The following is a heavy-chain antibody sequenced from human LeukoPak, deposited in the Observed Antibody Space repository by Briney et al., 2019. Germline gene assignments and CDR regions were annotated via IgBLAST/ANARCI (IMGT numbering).Heavy chain of an antibody. V-gene: IGHV1-18*01. CDR3: ARDNHRSSWSWFDP. CDR2: ISAYNGNT. CDR1: GYTFTSYG. D-gene: IGHD6-13*01. J-gene: IGHJ5*02. Sequence: GASVKVSCKASGYTFTSYGISWVRQAPGQGLEWMGWISAYNGNTKYAQEFQGRVTMTTDTSTSTAYMELRSQSSDDTAVYHCARDNHRSSWSWFDPWGQGTLVTVSS.